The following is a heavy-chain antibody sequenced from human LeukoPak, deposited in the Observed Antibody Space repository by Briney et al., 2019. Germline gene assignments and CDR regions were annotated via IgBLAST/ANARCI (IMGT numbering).Heavy chain of an antibody. CDR1: GGSISSYY. CDR3: ARRKWQRGPDVVNPFDY. Sequence: SETLSLTCTVSGGSISSYYWSWIRQPPGKGLEWIGYIYYSGSTNYNPSLKSRVTISVDTSKNQFSLKLSSVTAADTAVYYCARRKWQRGPDVVNPFDYWGQGTLVTVS. CDR2: IYYSGST. V-gene: IGHV4-59*08. D-gene: IGHD5-12*01. J-gene: IGHJ4*02.